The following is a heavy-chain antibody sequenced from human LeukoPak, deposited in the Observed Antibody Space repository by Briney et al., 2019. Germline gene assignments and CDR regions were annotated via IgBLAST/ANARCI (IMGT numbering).Heavy chain of an antibody. J-gene: IGHJ4*02. CDR2: INWNGGST. CDR1: GFTFDDYG. CDR3: ARSRRSGSDYVVAY. Sequence: GGSLRLSCAASGFTFDDYGMSWVRQAPGKGLEWVSGINWNGGSTGYADSVKGRFTISRDNAKNSLYLQMSSLRAEDTALYYCARSRRSGSDYVVAYWGQGTLVTLSS. V-gene: IGHV3-20*04. D-gene: IGHD1-26*01.